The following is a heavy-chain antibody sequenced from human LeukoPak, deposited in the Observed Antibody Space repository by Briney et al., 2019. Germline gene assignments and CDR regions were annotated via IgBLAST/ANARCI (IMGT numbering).Heavy chain of an antibody. CDR2: IKQDGSEK. D-gene: IGHD3-10*01. Sequence: GGSLRLSCAASGVTFSSYWMSWDRQAPGKGLEWVANIKQDGSEKYYVDSVKGRFTISRDNAKNSVYLQMNSLRAEDTAMYYCAGETLFYGSGSYNIDYWGQGTLVTVSS. CDR3: AGETLFYGSGSYNIDY. CDR1: GVTFSSYW. J-gene: IGHJ4*02. V-gene: IGHV3-7*01.